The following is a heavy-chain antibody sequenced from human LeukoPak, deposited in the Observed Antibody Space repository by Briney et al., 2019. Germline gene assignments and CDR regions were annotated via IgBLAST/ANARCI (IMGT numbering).Heavy chain of an antibody. CDR1: GFTFSSYW. Sequence: GGSLRLSCAASGFTFSSYWMSWVRQAPGKGLEWVANIKQDGSEKYYVDSVKGRFTISRDNAKNSRYLQMNSLRDEDTAVYYCARGGWDIVIVPAAFNAFDIWGQGTMVTVSS. D-gene: IGHD2-2*01. CDR3: ARGGWDIVIVPAAFNAFDI. J-gene: IGHJ3*02. V-gene: IGHV3-7*01. CDR2: IKQDGSEK.